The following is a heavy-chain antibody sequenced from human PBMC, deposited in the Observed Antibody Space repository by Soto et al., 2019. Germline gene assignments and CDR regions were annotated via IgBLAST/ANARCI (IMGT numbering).Heavy chain of an antibody. V-gene: IGHV1-24*01. CDR2: FDPEDGET. CDR1: GYTLTELS. CDR3: ATGYYDYIWGSYRFFYFDY. Sequence: QVQLVQSGAEVKKPGASVKVSCKVSGYTLTELSMHWVRQAPGKGLEWMGGFDPEDGETIYAQKFQGRVTMTEDTSTDTAYMELSSLRSEDTAVYYCATGYYDYIWGSYRFFYFDYWGQGTLVTVSS. J-gene: IGHJ4*02. D-gene: IGHD3-16*02.